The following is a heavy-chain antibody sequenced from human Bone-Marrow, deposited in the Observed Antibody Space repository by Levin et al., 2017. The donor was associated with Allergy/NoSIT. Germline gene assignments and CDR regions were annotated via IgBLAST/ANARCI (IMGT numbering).Heavy chain of an antibody. Sequence: ASVKVSCKASGYIFPSYGISWVRQAPGQGLEWMGWISGYSGHTNYAQKFQDRVNMTTDTSTSTAYMELRSLRSDDTDVYYCARDVFERMFFGVVTPFDYWGQGSLVTVSS. CDR2: ISGYSGHT. CDR1: GYIFPSYG. D-gene: IGHD3-3*01. V-gene: IGHV1-18*01. CDR3: ARDVFERMFFGVVTPFDY. J-gene: IGHJ4*02.